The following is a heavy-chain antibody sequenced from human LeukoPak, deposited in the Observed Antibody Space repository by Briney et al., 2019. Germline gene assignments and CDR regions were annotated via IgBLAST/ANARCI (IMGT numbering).Heavy chain of an antibody. Sequence: GSLRLSCAASGFTFSSYGMHWVRQAPGKGLEWVAVISYDGSNKYYADSVKGRFTISRDNSKNTLYLQMNSLRAEDTAVYYCAKREAFDIWGQGTMVTVSS. J-gene: IGHJ3*02. CDR1: GFTFSSYG. CDR2: ISYDGSNK. V-gene: IGHV3-30*18. CDR3: AKREAFDI.